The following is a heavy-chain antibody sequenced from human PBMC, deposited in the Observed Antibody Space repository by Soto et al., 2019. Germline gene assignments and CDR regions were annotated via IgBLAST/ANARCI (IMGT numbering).Heavy chain of an antibody. Sequence: GGSLRLSCAGSGFTFSSYWMSWVRQAPGKGLEWVANIKQDGSEKYYVDSVKGRFTISRDNAKNSLYLQMNSLRAEDTAVYYCARYPFLGWFDPWGQGTLVTVSS. D-gene: IGHD2-21*01. CDR3: ARYPFLGWFDP. CDR1: GFTFSSYW. J-gene: IGHJ5*02. CDR2: IKQDGSEK. V-gene: IGHV3-7*01.